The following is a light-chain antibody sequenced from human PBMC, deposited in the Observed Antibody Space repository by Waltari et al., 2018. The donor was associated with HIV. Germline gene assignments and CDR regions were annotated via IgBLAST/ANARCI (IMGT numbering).Light chain of an antibody. V-gene: IGLV2-11*01. J-gene: IGLJ3*02. CDR1: SSDVGLYNY. CDR2: DVS. CDR3: CSYAGSYTWV. Sequence: QSALTQPRSVSGSPGQSVTISCTGTSSDVGLYNYVSWYQHHPGKAHKVMIYDVSKRPSGVPDRFSGSKSGNTASLTISGLQAEDEGDYYCCSYAGSYTWVFGGGTKLTVL.